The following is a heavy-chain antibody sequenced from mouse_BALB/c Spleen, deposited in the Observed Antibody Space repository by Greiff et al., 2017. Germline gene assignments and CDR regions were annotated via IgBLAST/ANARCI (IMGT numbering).Heavy chain of an antibody. CDR3: AREYGNGDYSFDY. Sequence: VKLMESGAELVRPGTSVKVSCKASGYAFTNYLIEWVKQRPGQGLEWIGVINPGSGGTNYNEKFKGKATLTADKSSSTAYMQLSSLTSDDSAVYFCAREYGNGDYSFDYWGQGTTLTVSS. CDR1: GYAFTNYL. D-gene: IGHD2-10*02. CDR2: INPGSGGT. V-gene: IGHV1-54*01. J-gene: IGHJ2*01.